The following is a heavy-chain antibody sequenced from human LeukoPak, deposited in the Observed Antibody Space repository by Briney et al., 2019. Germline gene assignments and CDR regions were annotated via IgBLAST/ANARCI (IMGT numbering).Heavy chain of an antibody. CDR1: GGSISSGGCY. J-gene: IGHJ4*02. V-gene: IGHV4-31*03. Sequence: SETLSLTCTVSGGSISSGGCYWSWLRQHPGKGLEWIGYIYYSGSTYYNPSLKSRVTISVDTSKNQFSLKLSSVTAADTAVYYCARGSWYYYDSSGSLPPLDWGQGTLVTVSS. CDR2: IYYSGST. CDR3: ARGSWYYYDSSGSLPPLD. D-gene: IGHD3-22*01.